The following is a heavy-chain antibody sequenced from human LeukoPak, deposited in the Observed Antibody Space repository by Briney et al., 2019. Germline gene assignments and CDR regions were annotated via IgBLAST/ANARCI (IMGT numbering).Heavy chain of an antibody. CDR2: MYSGGST. CDR3: ARGLWASPAD. Sequence: SGGSLRLSCAASGFTVIINYMSWVRQAPGKGLEWASVMYSGGSTYYADSVKGRFTISRDNSKNTLYLQMNSLRAEDTAVYYCARGLWASPADWGQGTLVTVSS. D-gene: IGHD3-16*01. J-gene: IGHJ4*02. CDR1: GFTVIINY. V-gene: IGHV3-53*01.